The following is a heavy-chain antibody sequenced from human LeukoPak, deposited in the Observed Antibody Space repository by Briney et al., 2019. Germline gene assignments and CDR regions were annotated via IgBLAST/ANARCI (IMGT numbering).Heavy chain of an antibody. V-gene: IGHV1-2*02. CDR1: GYTFTGYC. D-gene: IGHD3-3*01. CDR3: AGLDYDFWSGYHSEDWFDP. J-gene: IGHJ5*02. Sequence: ASVKVSCKASGYTFTGYCMHWVRQAPGQGLEWMGWINPNSGGTNYAQKFQGRVTMTRDTSISTAYMELTRLRSDDTAVYYCAGLDYDFWSGYHSEDWFDPWGQGTLVIVSS. CDR2: INPNSGGT.